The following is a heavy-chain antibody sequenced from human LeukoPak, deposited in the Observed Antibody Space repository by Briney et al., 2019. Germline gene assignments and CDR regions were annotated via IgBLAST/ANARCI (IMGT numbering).Heavy chain of an antibody. D-gene: IGHD3-10*01. Sequence: PSETLSLTCTVSGGSISSSSYYWGWIRQPPGKGLEWIGSIYYSGNTYYNPSLKSRVAISVDTSKNQFSLKLSSVTAADTAVYYCTRWGSGSYYTKWGQGTLVTVSS. CDR3: TRWGSGSYYTK. CDR1: GGSISSSSYY. J-gene: IGHJ4*02. V-gene: IGHV4-39*07. CDR2: IYYSGNT.